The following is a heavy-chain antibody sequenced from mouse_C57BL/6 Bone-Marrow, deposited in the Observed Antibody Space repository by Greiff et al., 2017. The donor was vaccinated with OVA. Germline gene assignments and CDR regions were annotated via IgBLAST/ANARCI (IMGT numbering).Heavy chain of an antibody. D-gene: IGHD2-5*01. Sequence: EVHLVEYGGGLVKPGGSLKLSCAASGFTFSSYAMSWVRQTPEKRLEWVATISDGGSYTYYPDNVKGRFTISRDNAKNNLYLQMSHLKSEDTAMYYCARGGPTIVTTWYFDVWGTGTTVTVSS. CDR3: ARGGPTIVTTWYFDV. V-gene: IGHV5-4*01. J-gene: IGHJ1*03. CDR2: ISDGGSYT. CDR1: GFTFSSYA.